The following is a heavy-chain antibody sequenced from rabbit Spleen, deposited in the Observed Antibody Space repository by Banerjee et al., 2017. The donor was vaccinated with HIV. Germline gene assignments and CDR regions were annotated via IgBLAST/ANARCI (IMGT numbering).Heavy chain of an antibody. V-gene: IGHV1S40*01. CDR2: ISGGMGND. CDR1: GWTLSAYYY. J-gene: IGHJ6*01. D-gene: IGHD8-1*01. CDR3: ARDTGSSFSSYGMDL. Sequence: QSLEESGGGLVKPGASLTLTCTASGWTLSAYYYMCWVRQAPGKGLEWVTCISGGMGNDYYTTWAKGRFTISKISSTTVTLQMTSLTAADTATYFCARDTGSSFSSYGMDLWGPGTLVTVS.